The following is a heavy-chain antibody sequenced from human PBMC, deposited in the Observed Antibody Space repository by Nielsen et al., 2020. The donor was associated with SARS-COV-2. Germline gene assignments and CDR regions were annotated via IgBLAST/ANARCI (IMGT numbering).Heavy chain of an antibody. Sequence: GGSLRLSCAASGFTFSNYWMSWVRQAPGKGLEWVANIKRDGSEKYYVDSVKGRFTISRDNAKNSLHLQMNSLRAEDTAVYYCAREVAVLAGGFDPWGQGTLVTVSS. J-gene: IGHJ5*02. CDR1: GFTFSNYW. CDR3: AREVAVLAGGFDP. V-gene: IGHV3-7*03. D-gene: IGHD2-15*01. CDR2: IKRDGSEK.